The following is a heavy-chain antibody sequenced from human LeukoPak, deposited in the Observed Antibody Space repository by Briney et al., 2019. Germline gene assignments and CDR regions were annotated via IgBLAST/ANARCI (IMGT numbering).Heavy chain of an antibody. Sequence: SETLSLTCTVSGGSISSYYWSWIRQPPGKGLEWIGYIYYSGSTNYNPSLKSRVTISVDTSKNQFSLKLSSVTAADTAVYYCARGGVLRYFDWLPPLDYWGQGTLVTVSS. CDR1: GGSISSYY. V-gene: IGHV4-59*12. CDR2: IYYSGST. D-gene: IGHD3-9*01. J-gene: IGHJ4*02. CDR3: ARGGVLRYFDWLPPLDY.